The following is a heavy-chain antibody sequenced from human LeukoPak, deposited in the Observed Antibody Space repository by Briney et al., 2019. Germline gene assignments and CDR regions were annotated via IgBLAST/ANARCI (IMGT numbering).Heavy chain of an antibody. CDR2: ITGGGRGAT. D-gene: IGHD2-21*01. Sequence: GGSLRLSCAASGFTFDTYDVSWVRQAPGKGLEWVSTITGGGRGATHYGDSVKCRLTMYRHRSTNTVSLQMNRLRVGDTGVYYWAELHGRINWFDPWGQGTLVTVSS. J-gene: IGHJ5*02. V-gene: IGHV3-23*01. CDR3: AELHGRINWFDP. CDR1: GFTFDTYD.